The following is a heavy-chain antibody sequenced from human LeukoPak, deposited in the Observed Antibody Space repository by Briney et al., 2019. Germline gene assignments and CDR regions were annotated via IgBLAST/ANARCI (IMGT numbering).Heavy chain of an antibody. D-gene: IGHD3-16*01. Sequence: GGSLRLSCAASGFTISDYWMTWVRQAPGKGLEWVANIKQDGSEKTYVDSVKGRFTISRDNTKNSIFLQMNSLRVEDMAMYYCVRDGGTDWYDPWGQGTLVSVSS. CDR2: IKQDGSEK. CDR3: VRDGGTDWYDP. CDR1: GFTISDYW. V-gene: IGHV3-7*01. J-gene: IGHJ5*02.